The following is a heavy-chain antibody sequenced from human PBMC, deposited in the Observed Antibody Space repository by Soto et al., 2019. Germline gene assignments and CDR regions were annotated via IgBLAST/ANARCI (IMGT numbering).Heavy chain of an antibody. J-gene: IGHJ6*02. Sequence: GASVKVSCKASGYTFTSYAMHWVRQAPGQRLEWMGWINAGNGNTKYSQKFQGRVTITRDTSASTAYMELSSLRSEDTAVYYCARQSSGWPDYYYGMDVWGQGTTVTVSS. CDR3: ARQSSGWPDYYYGMDV. D-gene: IGHD6-19*01. CDR1: GYTFTSYA. V-gene: IGHV1-3*01. CDR2: INAGNGNT.